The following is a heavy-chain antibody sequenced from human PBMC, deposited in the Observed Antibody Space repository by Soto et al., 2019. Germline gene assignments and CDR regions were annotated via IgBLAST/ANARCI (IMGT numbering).Heavy chain of an antibody. CDR2: IIPIFGTA. Sequence: SVKVSCKASGGTFSSYAISWVRQAPGQGLEWMGGIIPIFGTANYAQKFQGRVTITADESTSTAHMELSSLRSEDTAVYYCARSNSISGSRGGDYEVLWYYDYGMDVWGQGTTVAVSS. D-gene: IGHD4-17*01. CDR1: GGTFSSYA. V-gene: IGHV1-69*13. J-gene: IGHJ6*02. CDR3: ARSNSISGSRGGDYEVLWYYDYGMDV.